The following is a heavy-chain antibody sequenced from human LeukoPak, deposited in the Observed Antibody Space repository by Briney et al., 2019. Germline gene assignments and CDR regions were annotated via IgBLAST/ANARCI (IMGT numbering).Heavy chain of an antibody. CDR3: ASLYYDSSGLLGSVRRRLDV. V-gene: IGHV3-23*01. CDR2: ISAGGGST. D-gene: IGHD3-22*01. CDR1: AFTLSSYA. J-gene: IGHJ6*04. Sequence: PGGSLRLSCAASAFTLSSYAMSSVRQAPGEGLEWVSSISAGGGSTNYADSVKGRFTISRDNSKNTVYLQMHSLRAEDTAVYYCASLYYDSSGLLGSVRRRLDVWGKGTTVTVSS.